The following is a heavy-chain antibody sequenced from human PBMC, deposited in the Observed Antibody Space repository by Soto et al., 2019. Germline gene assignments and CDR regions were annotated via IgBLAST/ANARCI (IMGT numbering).Heavy chain of an antibody. CDR1: GYTFTTYY. CDR2: INPSGGST. D-gene: IGHD3-22*01. Sequence: ASVKVSCKASGYTFTTYYMPWVRQPPGQGLEWMGIINPSGGSTSYAQKFRGRVTMTRDNSTRTAYMELGSLGSEDPAGYYFARDSYDGSGVGIWGQGTMVTVSS. CDR3: ARDSYDGSGVGI. V-gene: IGHV1-46*01. J-gene: IGHJ3*02.